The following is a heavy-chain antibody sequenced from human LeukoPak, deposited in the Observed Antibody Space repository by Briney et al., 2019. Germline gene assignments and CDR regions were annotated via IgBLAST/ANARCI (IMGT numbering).Heavy chain of an antibody. Sequence: VASVKVSCKASGYTLLTYARHWVRPAPGQGVAWMGWITPSGGTNYPQKFQGRVAITRDTSITTAYMDLSRLTSDDTAVYYCARDRYGDGFAHFDYWGQGALVTVSS. V-gene: IGHV1-2*02. CDR1: GYTLLTYA. D-gene: IGHD5-24*01. CDR3: ARDRYGDGFAHFDY. J-gene: IGHJ4*02. CDR2: ITPSGGT.